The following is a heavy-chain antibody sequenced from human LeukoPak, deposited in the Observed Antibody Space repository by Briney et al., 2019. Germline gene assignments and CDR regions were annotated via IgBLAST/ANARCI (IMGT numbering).Heavy chain of an antibody. J-gene: IGHJ4*02. CDR1: VYTFTSYG. Sequence: ASLKVSCKASVYTFTSYGISWVRQAPGQGLEWMGWISAYNGNTNYAQNFQGRVTMTTDTSTSTAYMELRSLTSDDTAVYSCARDGLYNWNDKGFDYWGQGTLVTVSS. D-gene: IGHD1-20*01. CDR3: ARDGLYNWNDKGFDY. V-gene: IGHV1-18*01. CDR2: ISAYNGNT.